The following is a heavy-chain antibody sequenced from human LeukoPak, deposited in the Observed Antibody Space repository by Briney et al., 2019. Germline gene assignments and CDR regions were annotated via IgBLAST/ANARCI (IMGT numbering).Heavy chain of an antibody. Sequence: GGSLRLSCATSGFTFSNAWMSWFSQAPGKGLEWVGFIRSKAYGGTTEYAASVKGRFTISRDDSKSIAYLQMNSLKTEDTAVYYCTRGGPIVVVVAATEFDPWGQGTLVTVSS. CDR1: GFTFSNAW. D-gene: IGHD2-15*01. J-gene: IGHJ5*02. CDR2: IRSKAYGGTT. V-gene: IGHV3-49*03. CDR3: TRGGPIVVVVAATEFDP.